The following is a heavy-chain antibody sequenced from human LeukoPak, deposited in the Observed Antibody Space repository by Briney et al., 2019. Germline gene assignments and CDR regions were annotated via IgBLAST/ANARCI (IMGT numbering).Heavy chain of an antibody. CDR1: GFTFSSYG. V-gene: IGHV3-30*18. D-gene: IGHD1-26*01. CDR3: AKLLSGSYYFDY. J-gene: IGHJ4*02. Sequence: GGSLRLSCAASGFTFSSYGMHWVRQAPGKGLEWVAVISYDGSNKYYADSVEGRFTISRDNSKNTLYLQMNSLRAEDTAVYYCAKLLSGSYYFDYWGQGTLVTVSS. CDR2: ISYDGSNK.